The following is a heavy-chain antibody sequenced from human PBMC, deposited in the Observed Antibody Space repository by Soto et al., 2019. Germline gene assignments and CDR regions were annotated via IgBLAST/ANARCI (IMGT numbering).Heavy chain of an antibody. J-gene: IGHJ6*02. D-gene: IGHD2-8*01. CDR3: AKELMVYAIVGMDV. CDR1: GFTFSGYG. Sequence: GGSLRLSCAASGFTFSGYGMHWVRQAPGKGLEWVAVISYDGSNKYYADSVKGRFTISRDNSKNTLYLQMNSLRAEDTAVYYCAKELMVYAIVGMDVWGQGTTVTVSS. CDR2: ISYDGSNK. V-gene: IGHV3-30*18.